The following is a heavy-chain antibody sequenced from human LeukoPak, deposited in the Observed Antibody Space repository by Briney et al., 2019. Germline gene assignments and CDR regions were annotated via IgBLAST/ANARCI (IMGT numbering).Heavy chain of an antibody. CDR3: VKLSSGSGSSFGFDS. D-gene: IGHD6-13*01. CDR1: GFTFGSYA. J-gene: IGHJ4*02. V-gene: IGHV3-23*01. CDR2: ISNGGVTT. Sequence: GGSLRLSCAASGFTFGSYAMSWVRQTPGKSLEWVSIISNGGVTTYYADSVRGRFTISRDNSKDLLYPQMDSLRAEDTAVYYCVKLSSGSGSSFGFDSWGLGTLVTASS.